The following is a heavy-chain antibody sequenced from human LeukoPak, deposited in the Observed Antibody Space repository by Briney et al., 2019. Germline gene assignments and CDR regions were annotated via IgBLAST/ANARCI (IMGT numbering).Heavy chain of an antibody. J-gene: IGHJ4*02. Sequence: ASVKVPCKASGYTFTSYGISWVRQAPGQGLEWMGWISAYNGNTNYAQKLQGRVTMTTDTSTSTAYMELRSLRSDDTAVYYCARDRIRGFDWLLSRFDYWAREPWSPSPQ. CDR2: ISAYNGNT. CDR1: GYTFTSYG. CDR3: ARDRIRGFDWLLSRFDY. D-gene: IGHD3-9*01. V-gene: IGHV1-18*01.